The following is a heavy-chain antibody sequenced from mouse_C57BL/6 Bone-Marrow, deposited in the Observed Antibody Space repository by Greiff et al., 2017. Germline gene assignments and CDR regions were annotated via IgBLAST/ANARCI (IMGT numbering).Heavy chain of an antibody. V-gene: IGHV1-59*01. CDR3: ARTQARAY. CDR2: IDPSDSYT. J-gene: IGHJ3*01. D-gene: IGHD3-2*02. Sequence: QVQLQQPGAELVRPGTSVKLSCKASGYTFTSYWMHWVKQRPGQGLEWIGVIDPSDSYTNYNQKFKGKATLTVDTSSSTAYMQLSSLTSEDSAVYYCARTQARAYWGQGTLVTVSA. CDR1: GYTFTSYW.